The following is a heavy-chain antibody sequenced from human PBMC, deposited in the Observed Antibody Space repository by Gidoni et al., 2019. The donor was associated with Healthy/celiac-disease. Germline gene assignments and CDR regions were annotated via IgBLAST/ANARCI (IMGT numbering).Heavy chain of an antibody. CDR3: AKVWAFDILTGPDY. CDR1: GFTFSSDA. CDR2: ISGSGGST. Sequence: EVQLLESGGGLVQPGGSLRLSCAASGFTFSSDAMRWVRQAPGKGLEWVSAISGSGGSTYYADSVKGRFTISRDNSKNTLYLQMNSLRAEDTAVYYCAKVWAFDILTGPDYWGQGTLVTVSS. J-gene: IGHJ4*02. D-gene: IGHD3-9*01. V-gene: IGHV3-23*01.